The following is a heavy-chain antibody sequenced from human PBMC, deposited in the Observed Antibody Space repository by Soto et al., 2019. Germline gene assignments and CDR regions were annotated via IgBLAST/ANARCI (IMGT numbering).Heavy chain of an antibody. Sequence: GSLRLSCAASGFTFSSYAMSWVRQAPGKGLEWVSAISGSGGSTYYADSVKGRFTISRDNSKNTLYLQMNSLRAEDTAVYYCAKVAYYYDSSGYGGVWFDPWGQGTLVTVSS. CDR3: AKVAYYYDSSGYGGVWFDP. D-gene: IGHD3-22*01. J-gene: IGHJ5*02. CDR1: GFTFSSYA. CDR2: ISGSGGST. V-gene: IGHV3-23*01.